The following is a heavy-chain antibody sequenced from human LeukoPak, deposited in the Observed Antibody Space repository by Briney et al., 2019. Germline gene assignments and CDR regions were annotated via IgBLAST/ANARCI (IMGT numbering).Heavy chain of an antibody. CDR3: ARLYRIAVAGTWANYYYYYGMDV. Sequence: ASVKVSCKASGYTFTSYDINWVRQATGQGLEWMGWMNPNSGNTGYAQKFQGRVTMTRNTSISTAYMELSSLRSEDTAVYYCARLYRIAVAGTWANYYYYYGMDVWGQGTTVTVSS. V-gene: IGHV1-8*01. D-gene: IGHD6-19*01. CDR2: MNPNSGNT. CDR1: GYTFTSYD. J-gene: IGHJ6*02.